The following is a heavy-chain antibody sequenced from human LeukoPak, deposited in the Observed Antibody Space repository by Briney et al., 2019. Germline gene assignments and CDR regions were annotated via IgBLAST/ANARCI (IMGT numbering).Heavy chain of an antibody. D-gene: IGHD3-22*01. CDR2: INPSGGST. CDR3: ARQSSGYYYFDY. Sequence: ASVKVSCKASGYTFTSYYMHWVRQAPGQGLEWMGIINPSGGSTSYAQKFQGRVTMTRDMSTSTVYMELSSLRSEDTAVCYCARQSSGYYYFDYWGQGTLVTVSS. V-gene: IGHV1-46*01. CDR1: GYTFTSYY. J-gene: IGHJ4*02.